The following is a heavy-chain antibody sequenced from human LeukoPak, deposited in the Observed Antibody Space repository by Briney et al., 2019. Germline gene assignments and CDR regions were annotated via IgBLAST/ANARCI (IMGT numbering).Heavy chain of an antibody. V-gene: IGHV1-2*02. CDR2: VNPHSGGR. Sequence: ASVKVSCKASGYTFTDYFIHWVRQAPGQGLEWMGWVNPHSGGRNLAQKFQGRVTMTRDTSSTTAYLELSGLTSDDTAMYYCAKVRDRLSSFYPAAWGQGTPVTVSS. J-gene: IGHJ4*02. CDR1: GYTFTDYF. CDR3: AKVRDRLSSFYPAA. D-gene: IGHD6-13*01.